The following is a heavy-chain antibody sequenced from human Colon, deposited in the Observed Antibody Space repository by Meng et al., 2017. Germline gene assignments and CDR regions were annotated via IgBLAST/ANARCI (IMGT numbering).Heavy chain of an antibody. V-gene: IGHV4-4*02. D-gene: IGHD3-10*01. CDR1: GGSISSNYW. J-gene: IGHJ4*02. CDR2: IHHGGTT. Sequence: QVPLQERGPGLVKPSGTLSLTCAVSGGSISSNYWWSWVRQSPKKGLEWIGEIHHGGTTNYNPSLKSRVTISVDTSKNQVSLRLTSVTAADTAVYYCARFYGSGTFEVHDYWGQGTLVTVSS. CDR3: ARFYGSGTFEVHDY.